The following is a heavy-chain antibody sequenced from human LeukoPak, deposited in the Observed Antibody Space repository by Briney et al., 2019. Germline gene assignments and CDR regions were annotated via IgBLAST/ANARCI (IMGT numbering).Heavy chain of an antibody. CDR3: AGGQPSEELWFGELVAYYYYGMDV. V-gene: IGHV4-59*13. Sequence: PETLSLTPTLSLGSLSGYYWSWIRHRPGARLWSGGYIYYSGSTNNTPPLTSRVTTSVETSKKQISLKLRSLTAADTARFYFAGGQPSEELWFGELVAYYYYGMDVWGQGTTVTVSS. CDR2: IYYSGST. D-gene: IGHD3-10*01. J-gene: IGHJ6*02. CDR1: LGSLSGYY.